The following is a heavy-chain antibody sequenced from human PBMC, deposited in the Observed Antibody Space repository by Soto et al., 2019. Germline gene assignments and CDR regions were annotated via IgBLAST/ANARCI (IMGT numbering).Heavy chain of an antibody. Sequence: SETPSLTCSVSGASIASHYWNWIRQSAGEGLQWIGRVYARGATNYNPSLKSRVTISGDTSKNQFSLKLTSVTAADTAVYYCARSSGDDFFYYGMDVWGHGTTVTVSS. V-gene: IGHV4-59*10. D-gene: IGHD4-17*01. CDR3: ARSSGDDFFYYGMDV. CDR2: VYARGAT. J-gene: IGHJ6*02. CDR1: GASIASHY.